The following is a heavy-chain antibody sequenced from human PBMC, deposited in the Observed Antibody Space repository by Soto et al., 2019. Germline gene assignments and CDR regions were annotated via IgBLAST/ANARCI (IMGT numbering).Heavy chain of an antibody. CDR3: ARDQVAKWAPGSAMVNYYYGMDA. CDR2: ISVDDGDT. Sequence: ASVKVSCKASGYTFTSYGISWVRQAPGQGPEWMGWISVDDGDTNYAQNFQGRVTMSTDTSTSTAYMEMRSLRSDDTAVYYCARDQVAKWAPGSAMVNYYYGMDAWGQGTTVTVSS. D-gene: IGHD5-18*01. J-gene: IGHJ6*02. CDR1: GYTFTSYG. V-gene: IGHV1-18*04.